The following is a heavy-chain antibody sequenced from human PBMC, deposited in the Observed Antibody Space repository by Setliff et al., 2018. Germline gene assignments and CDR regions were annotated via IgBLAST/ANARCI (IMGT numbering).Heavy chain of an antibody. D-gene: IGHD6-19*01. V-gene: IGHV4-4*08. CDR3: ARAFDSSVWYVVPHFDY. Sequence: SETLSLTCTVSGDSISNDYWNWIRQPPGKRLEWIGYIYARGTTNYNPSLTSRVTISLDTSKNHLSLRLSSVTAADTAVYYCARAFDSSVWYVVPHFDYWGQGTLVTVSS. CDR2: IYARGTT. CDR1: GDSISNDY. J-gene: IGHJ4*02.